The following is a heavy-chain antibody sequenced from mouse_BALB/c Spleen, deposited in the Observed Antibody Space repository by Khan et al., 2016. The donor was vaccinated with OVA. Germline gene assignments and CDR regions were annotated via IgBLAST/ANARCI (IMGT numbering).Heavy chain of an antibody. CDR3: TSAYYRYSFDY. J-gene: IGHJ2*01. CDR2: IYPGNNYT. Sequence: EVQLQESGAELGRPGSSVKLSCKTSGYIFTSSGIKWVKQRPGQGLEWIGYIYPGNNYTEYNEKFKGKAILTSDTSSSTAYMQLRSLTSEDSSIYFSTSAYYRYSFDYWGQGTTLTVSS. D-gene: IGHD2-14*01. V-gene: IGHV1S134*01. CDR1: GYIFTSSG.